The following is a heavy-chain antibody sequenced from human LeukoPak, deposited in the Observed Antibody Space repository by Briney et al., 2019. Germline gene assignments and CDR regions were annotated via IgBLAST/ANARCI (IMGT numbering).Heavy chain of an antibody. CDR2: ISSNGGRT. V-gene: IGHV3-64*01. D-gene: IGHD3-22*01. CDR1: GFTFRSYG. J-gene: IGHJ1*01. CDR3: ATYYYDSGGFHFHH. Sequence: GGSLRLSCAASGFTFRSYGMHWVRQAPGKGLEYVSAISSNGGRTYYANSVKGRFTISRGNSRNTLYLQMGGLRAEDMAVYYCATYYYDSGGFHFHHWGQGTLVTVSS.